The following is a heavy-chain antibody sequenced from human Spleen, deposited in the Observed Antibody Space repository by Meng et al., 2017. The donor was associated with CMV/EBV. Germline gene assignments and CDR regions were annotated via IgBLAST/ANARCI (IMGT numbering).Heavy chain of an antibody. CDR3: ARVERRNDTFDI. V-gene: IGHV3-48*03. CDR1: GFTFSSYE. D-gene: IGHD1-1*01. CDR2: ISSSGSTI. Sequence: GESLKISCAASGFTFSSYEMNWVRQAPGKGLHWFSYISSSGSTIYYADSVKGRFTISRDNAKNSLYLQMNSLRAEDTAIYYCARVERRNDTFDIWGQGTMVTVSS. J-gene: IGHJ3*02.